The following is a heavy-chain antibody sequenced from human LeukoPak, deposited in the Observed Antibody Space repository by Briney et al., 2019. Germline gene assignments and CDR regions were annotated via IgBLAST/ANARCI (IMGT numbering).Heavy chain of an antibody. J-gene: IGHJ4*02. Sequence: PSETLSLTCTVSGGSISSYYWSWIRQPLGKGLEWIGYIYYSGSTNYNPSLKSRVTISVDTSKNQFSLKLSSVTAADTAVYYCARVVPGYCSGGSCSGLDYWGQGTLVTVSS. CDR1: GGSISSYY. CDR3: ARVVPGYCSGGSCSGLDY. CDR2: IYYSGST. V-gene: IGHV4-59*01. D-gene: IGHD2-15*01.